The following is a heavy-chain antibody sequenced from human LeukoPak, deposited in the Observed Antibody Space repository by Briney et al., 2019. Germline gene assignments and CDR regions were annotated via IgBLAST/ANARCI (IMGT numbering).Heavy chain of an antibody. CDR1: GFTFSSYY. Sequence: GGSLRLSCAASGFTFSSYYMSWVRQAPGKGLEWVSYISGSSTTIYYSDSVKGRFTVSRDNARNSLYLQMNSLRAEDTAVYYCARDAGYGYWVVDYWGQGTLVTVSS. CDR2: ISGSSTTI. J-gene: IGHJ4*02. D-gene: IGHD5-18*01. V-gene: IGHV3-48*01. CDR3: ARDAGYGYWVVDY.